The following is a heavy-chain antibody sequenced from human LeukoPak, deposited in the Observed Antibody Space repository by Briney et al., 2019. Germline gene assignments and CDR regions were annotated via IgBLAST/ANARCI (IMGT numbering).Heavy chain of an antibody. CDR2: IYYSGST. CDR3: AGGGSGSYYNEYYFDY. D-gene: IGHD3-10*01. J-gene: IGHJ4*02. V-gene: IGHV4-39*07. CDR1: GGSISSSSYY. Sequence: SETLSLTCTVSGGSISSSSYYWGWIRQPPGKGLEWIGSIYYSGSTYYNPSLKSRVTISVDTSKNQFSLKLSSVTAADTAVYYCAGGGSGSYYNEYYFDYWGQGTLVTVSS.